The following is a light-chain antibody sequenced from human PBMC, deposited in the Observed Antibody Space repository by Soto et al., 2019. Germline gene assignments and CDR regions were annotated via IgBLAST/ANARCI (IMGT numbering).Light chain of an antibody. CDR1: QSVSSN. CDR3: QQRSSWPPIT. Sequence: EIVMTQSPATLSVSPGERATLSCRASQSVSSNLAWYQQKPGQAPRLLIYGASTRATGIPARFSGSGSGTDFTLTISSLELEDFAVYYCQQRSSWPPITFGQGTRLEIK. J-gene: IGKJ5*01. V-gene: IGKV3-15*01. CDR2: GAS.